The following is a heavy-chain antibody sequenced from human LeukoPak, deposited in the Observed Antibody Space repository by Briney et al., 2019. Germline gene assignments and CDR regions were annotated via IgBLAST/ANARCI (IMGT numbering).Heavy chain of an antibody. CDR1: EFTFSRYW. CDR2: IKEDGSEK. CDR3: ARVQCADVVCYNDRSSDY. V-gene: IGHV3-7*01. D-gene: IGHD2-8*01. Sequence: GGSLRLSCAASEFTFSRYWMSWVRQAPGKGLEWVANIKEDGSEKNYVGSVKGRFTISRDNAKNSLYLQMNNLRAEDTAVYYCARVQCADVVCYNDRSSDYWGQGTLVTVSS. J-gene: IGHJ4*02.